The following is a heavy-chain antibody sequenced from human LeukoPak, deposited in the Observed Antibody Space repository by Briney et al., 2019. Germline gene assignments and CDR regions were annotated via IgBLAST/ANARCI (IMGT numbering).Heavy chain of an antibody. J-gene: IGHJ4*02. V-gene: IGHV3-15*04. CDR1: GFNFNDAW. Sequence: ALGSLRLSCEGSGFNFNDAWMSWIRQAPGEGVEWVGRVGTTVEGDTTDYAAPVRGRFIISRDDSKHMVFLQMNRLETEDTAIYYCTAGLGKTDDDSCGQGTLATVSS. CDR2: VGTTVEGDTT. CDR3: TAGLGKTDDDS. D-gene: IGHD4-11*01.